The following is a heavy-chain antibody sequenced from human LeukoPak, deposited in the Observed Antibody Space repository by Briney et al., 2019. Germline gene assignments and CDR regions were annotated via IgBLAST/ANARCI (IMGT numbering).Heavy chain of an antibody. CDR2: ISGSGGST. J-gene: IGHJ6*03. D-gene: IGHD3-10*01. CDR1: GFTFSSYA. CDR3: AKDLGTSGRGYYMDV. Sequence: GGSLRLSCAASGFTFSSYAMSWVRQAPGKGLEWVSAISGSGGSTYYADSVKGRFTISRDNSKNTLYLQTNSLRAEDTAVYYCAKDLGTSGRGYYMDVWGKGTTVTVSS. V-gene: IGHV3-23*01.